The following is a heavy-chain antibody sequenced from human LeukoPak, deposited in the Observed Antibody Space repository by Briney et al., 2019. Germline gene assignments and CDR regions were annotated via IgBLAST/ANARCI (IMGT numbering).Heavy chain of an antibody. Sequence: SETLSLTCTVSGGSISSYYWSWLRQPPGKGLEWIGYIYYSGSTNYNPSLKSRVTISVDTSKNQFSLKLSSVTAADTAVYYCARRASWVNAFDIWGQGTMVTVSS. J-gene: IGHJ3*02. CDR2: IYYSGST. V-gene: IGHV4-59*01. CDR3: ARRASWVNAFDI. D-gene: IGHD1-26*01. CDR1: GGSISSYY.